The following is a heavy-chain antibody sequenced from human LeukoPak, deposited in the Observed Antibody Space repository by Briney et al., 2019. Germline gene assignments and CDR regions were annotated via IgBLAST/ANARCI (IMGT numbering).Heavy chain of an antibody. Sequence: GGSLRLSCAASGFTFSDYYMSWIRQAPGKELEWVSYISSSSNYTNYADSVKGRFTISRDNAKNSLYLQMNSLRSEDTAVYYCAAEAAYYYDSRDAFDVWGQGTMVTVSS. CDR3: AAEAAYYYDSRDAFDV. J-gene: IGHJ3*01. CDR1: GFTFSDYY. D-gene: IGHD3-22*01. CDR2: ISSSSNYT. V-gene: IGHV3-11*05.